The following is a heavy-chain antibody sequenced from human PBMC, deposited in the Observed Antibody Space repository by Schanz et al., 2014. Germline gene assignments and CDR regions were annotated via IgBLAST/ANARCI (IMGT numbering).Heavy chain of an antibody. CDR2: ISGSGGST. CDR1: GFNFSDYA. Sequence: EVQLVESGGGVVRPGGSLRLSCAASGFNFSDYAMCWVRQAPGKGLEWVSAISGSGGSTYYADSVKGRFTISRDNAKNTVHLQMNSLRAEDTAVYYCARSRSGFYFDYWGQGTLVTVSS. D-gene: IGHD1-26*01. J-gene: IGHJ4*02. V-gene: IGHV3-23*04. CDR3: ARSRSGFYFDY.